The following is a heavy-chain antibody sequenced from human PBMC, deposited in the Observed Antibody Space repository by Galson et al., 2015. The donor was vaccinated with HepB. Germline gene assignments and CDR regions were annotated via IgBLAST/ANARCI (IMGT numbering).Heavy chain of an antibody. CDR3: VRGDYGDFTFEN. CDR2: ISTSSSYI. J-gene: IGHJ4*02. CDR1: GFTFRSYS. V-gene: IGHV3-21*01. D-gene: IGHD4-17*01. Sequence: SLRLSCAASGFTFRSYSMNWVRQAPGKGLEWVSSISTSSSYIYYAESVKGRFTISRDNAKNSLYLQMNSLRAEDTAVYYCVRGDYGDFTFENWGQGTLVTVSS.